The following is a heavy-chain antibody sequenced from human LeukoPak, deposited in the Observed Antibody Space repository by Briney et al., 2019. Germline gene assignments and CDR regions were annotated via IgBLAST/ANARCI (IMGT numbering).Heavy chain of an antibody. D-gene: IGHD6-13*01. V-gene: IGHV3-23*01. CDR2: ISGSGGST. Sequence: GGSLRLSCAASGFTFSTYAMSWVRQAPGKGLEWVSGISGSGGSTYYADSVKGRLTISRDNSKNTLYVQMNSLRAEDTAVYYCARVYSSSWYLGYWGQGTLVTVSS. CDR1: GFTFSTYA. CDR3: ARVYSSSWYLGY. J-gene: IGHJ4*02.